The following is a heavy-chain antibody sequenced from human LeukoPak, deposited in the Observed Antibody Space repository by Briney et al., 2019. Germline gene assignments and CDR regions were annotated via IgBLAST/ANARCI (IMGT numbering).Heavy chain of an antibody. V-gene: IGHV4-30-4*08. CDR3: ASLVATTFHFDY. J-gene: IGHJ4*02. CDR1: GGSISSSSYH. D-gene: IGHD5-12*01. CDR2: IYYSGST. Sequence: PSETLSLTCTVSGGSISSSSYHWGWIRQPPGKGLEWIGYIYYSGSTYYNPSLKSRVTISVDTSKNQFSLKLSSVTAADTAVYYCASLVATTFHFDYWGQGTLVTVSS.